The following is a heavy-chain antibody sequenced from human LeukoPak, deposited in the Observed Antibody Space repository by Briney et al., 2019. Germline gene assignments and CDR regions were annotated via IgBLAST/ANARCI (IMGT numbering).Heavy chain of an antibody. J-gene: IGHJ5*02. CDR1: GGSISSSSYY. CDR3: ASPFEYSSFA. D-gene: IGHD6-6*01. CDR2: IYYSGST. Sequence: SEPLSLTCTVSGGSISSSSYYWGWIRQPPGKGLAWTESIYYSGSTYYNPSLKSRVTISVDTSKNQFSLKLRSVTAADTAVYYCASPFEYSSFAWGQGTLVTVS. V-gene: IGHV4-39*01.